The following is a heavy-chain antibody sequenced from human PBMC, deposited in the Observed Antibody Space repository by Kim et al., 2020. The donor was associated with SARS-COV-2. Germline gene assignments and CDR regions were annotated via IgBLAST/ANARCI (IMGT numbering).Heavy chain of an antibody. J-gene: IGHJ4*02. V-gene: IGHV3-23*01. CDR3: ANPRGGVTDF. D-gene: IGHD2-21*02. Sequence: TSYAEPGKGRFTISRDNSKSTLYLQMNSLRAEDTAVYYCANPRGGVTDFWGQGTLVTVSS. CDR2: T.